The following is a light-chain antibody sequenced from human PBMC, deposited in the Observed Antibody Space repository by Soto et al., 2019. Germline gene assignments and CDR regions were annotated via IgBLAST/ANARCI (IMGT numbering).Light chain of an antibody. V-gene: IGKV1-5*03. CDR2: KAS. Sequence: DFLMTQSPSTLSASVGDRVTITCRASQSISDRLAWYQQKPGNAPKLLIYKASSLQSGVPSRFSGSGSGKEFTLTIISLQPDDFAMYYCHQYSSYRWTFGQGTKVEIK. CDR3: HQYSSYRWT. CDR1: QSISDR. J-gene: IGKJ1*01.